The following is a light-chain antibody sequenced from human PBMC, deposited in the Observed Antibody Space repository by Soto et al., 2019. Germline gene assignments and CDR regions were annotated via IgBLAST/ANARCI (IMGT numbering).Light chain of an antibody. J-gene: IGLJ1*01. CDR2: EGS. CDR1: SSDVGNYNL. Sequence: SVLTRPASVSGSAGESITISCPGTSSDVGNYNLVSWYQQHPGKTPKLMIYEGSKRPSGVSNRFSGSKSGNTASLTISGLQSEDEADYYCCSYASSSTYVFGSGTKVTVL. V-gene: IGLV2-23*01. CDR3: CSYASSSTYV.